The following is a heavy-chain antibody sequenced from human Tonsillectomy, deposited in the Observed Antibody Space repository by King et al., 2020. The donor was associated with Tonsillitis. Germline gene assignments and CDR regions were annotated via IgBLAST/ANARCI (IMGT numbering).Heavy chain of an antibody. V-gene: IGHV3-30*04. J-gene: IGHJ4*02. Sequence: HVQLVESGGGVVQPGRSLRLSCAASGFTFSSYAMHWVRQAPGKGLEWVAVISYDGSNKYYADSVKGRFTISRDNSKNTVYLQMNSLRAEDTVVYYCARAPWTTVTTSFDYWGQGTLVTVSS. CDR1: GFTFSSYA. CDR3: ARAPWTTVTTSFDY. CDR2: ISYDGSNK. D-gene: IGHD4-17*01.